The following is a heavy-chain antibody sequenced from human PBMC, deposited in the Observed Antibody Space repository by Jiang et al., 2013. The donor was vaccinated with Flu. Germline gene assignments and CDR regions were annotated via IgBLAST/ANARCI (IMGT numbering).Heavy chain of an antibody. CDR1: GFSLSTSGVG. D-gene: IGHD3-9*01. J-gene: IGHJ3*02. CDR3: SRLYFDWLSRHDAFDI. Sequence: KPTQTLTLTCTFSGFSLSTSGVGXGWIRQPPGKALEWLALIYWDDDKRYSPSLKSRLTITKGTSKNQVVLTMTNMDPVDTATYYCSRLYFDWLSRHDAFDIWGQGTMVTVSS. V-gene: IGHV2-5*02. CDR2: IYWDDDK.